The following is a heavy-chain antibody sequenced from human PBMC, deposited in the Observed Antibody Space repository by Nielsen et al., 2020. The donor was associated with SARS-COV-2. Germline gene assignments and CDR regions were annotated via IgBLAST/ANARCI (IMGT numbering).Heavy chain of an antibody. Sequence: GESLKISCEGSGYVFTNYWISWVRQMPGKGLEWMGRIDPSDSYTTYTPSFEGHVTISADKSTSTAYLQWSSLKATDTAMYYCARLLGGVTSAANDGFDVWGQGTMVTVSS. CDR2: IDPSDSYT. J-gene: IGHJ3*01. CDR1: GYVFTNYW. V-gene: IGHV5-10-1*01. CDR3: ARLLGGVTSAANDGFDV. D-gene: IGHD2-2*01.